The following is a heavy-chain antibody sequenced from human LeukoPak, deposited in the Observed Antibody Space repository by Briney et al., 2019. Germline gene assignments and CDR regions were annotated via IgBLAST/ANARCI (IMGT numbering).Heavy chain of an antibody. Sequence: GGTLRLSCAASGFTFSSYSMNWVRQAPGKGLEWVSSISIKSSYKYYADSVKGRFTISRDNAKNSLYLQMNSLRAEDTAVYYCARVPGYYDSSGPSFLGWYFDVWGRGTQVTVSS. CDR2: ISIKSSYK. D-gene: IGHD3-22*01. CDR1: GFTFSSYS. V-gene: IGHV3-21*01. CDR3: ARVPGYYDSSGPSFLGWYFDV. J-gene: IGHJ2*01.